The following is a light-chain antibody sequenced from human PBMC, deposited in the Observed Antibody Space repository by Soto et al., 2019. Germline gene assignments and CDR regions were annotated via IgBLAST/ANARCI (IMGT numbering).Light chain of an antibody. CDR1: QSINNW. CDR3: QQDSSYPYT. V-gene: IGKV1-5*03. CDR2: KAS. J-gene: IGKJ2*01. Sequence: DIQMTQSPSTLSASVGDRVTITCRASQSINNWLAWYQQRPGKAPKLLIYKASSLDTGVPSRFSGSGSGTEFTLTISSLQPDDFATYYCQQDSSYPYTFGQGTKLEIK.